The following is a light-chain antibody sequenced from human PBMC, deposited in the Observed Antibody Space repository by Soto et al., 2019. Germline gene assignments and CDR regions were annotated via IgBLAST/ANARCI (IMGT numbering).Light chain of an antibody. CDR1: QNINTY. CDR3: QQTYSAPFT. J-gene: IGKJ3*01. V-gene: IGKV1-39*01. Sequence: DIQMTQPPYSLSAAVGDIATITYRARQNINTYLNWYQQKPGQAPKLLIVDATSLQSGVPSRFRGSGSSADFTLTITTLQPEELATYDCQQTYSAPFTFGRGNKVYI. CDR2: DAT.